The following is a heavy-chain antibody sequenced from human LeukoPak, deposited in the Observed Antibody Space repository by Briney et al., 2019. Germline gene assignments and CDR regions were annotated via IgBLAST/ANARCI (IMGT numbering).Heavy chain of an antibody. D-gene: IGHD2-2*02. CDR1: GYSFTSNW. Sequence: GESLKISCKGSGYSFTSNWIGWVRQMPGKGLEWMGIIYPGDSDTTYSPSFQGQVSISADKSISTAHLQWSSLKASDTAMYYCARGFRDGKGHSSSSNCYIPEYWGQGTLVTVSS. V-gene: IGHV5-51*01. J-gene: IGHJ4*02. CDR2: IYPGDSDT. CDR3: ARGFRDGKGHSSSSNCYIPEY.